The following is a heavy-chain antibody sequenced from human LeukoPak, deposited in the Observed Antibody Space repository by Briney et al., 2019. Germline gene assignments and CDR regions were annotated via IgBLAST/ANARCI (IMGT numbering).Heavy chain of an antibody. D-gene: IGHD5-24*01. J-gene: IGHJ4*02. V-gene: IGHV3-66*01. Sequence: GGSLRLSCVGSGFSVSGNYMSWVRQAPGKGLEGVSFINTGGSTYYADSVKGRFTISRDNSKNTLFLQMNSLRAEDTAVYYCARGGLHSDFDSWGQGTLVTVSS. CDR2: INTGGST. CDR3: ARGGLHSDFDS. CDR1: GFSVSGNY.